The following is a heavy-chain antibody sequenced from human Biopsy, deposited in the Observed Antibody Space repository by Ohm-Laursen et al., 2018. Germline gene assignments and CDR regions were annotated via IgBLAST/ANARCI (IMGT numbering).Heavy chain of an antibody. J-gene: IGHJ4*02. CDR3: AKQGIRGYYEY. CDR2: IYYTGNT. D-gene: IGHD3-22*01. Sequence: SETLSLTCAVSGVSISSSASYWGWFRQSPGMGLVWIGNIYYTGNTYYNPSLASRLTISEYPSQNHFSLKLTSVTAADTAVYYCAKQGIRGYYEYWGQGSLVTVSS. V-gene: IGHV4-39*01. CDR1: GVSISSSASY.